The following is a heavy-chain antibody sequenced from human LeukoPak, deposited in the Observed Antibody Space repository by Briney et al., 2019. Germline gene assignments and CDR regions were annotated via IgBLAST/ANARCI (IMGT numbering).Heavy chain of an antibody. D-gene: IGHD3-10*01. V-gene: IGHV3-23*01. CDR1: GFTFSSYA. J-gene: IGHJ4*02. CDR3: AKGPSLRLLWFGEIDY. Sequence: GGSLRLSCAASGFTFSSYAMSWVRQAPGKGLEWVSAISGSGGSTYYADSVKGRFTISRDNSKNTLYLQMNSLRAEDTAVYYCAKGPSLRLLWFGEIDYWGQGTLVTVSS. CDR2: ISGSGGST.